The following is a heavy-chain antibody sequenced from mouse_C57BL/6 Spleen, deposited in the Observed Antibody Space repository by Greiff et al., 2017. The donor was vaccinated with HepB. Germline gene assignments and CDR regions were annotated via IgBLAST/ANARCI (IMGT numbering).Heavy chain of an antibody. V-gene: IGHV5-4*01. CDR3: ARGGDSPYYAMDY. CDR1: GFTFSSYA. D-gene: IGHD3-2*01. J-gene: IGHJ4*01. CDR2: ISDGGSYT. Sequence: EVQLVESGGGLVKPGGSLKLSCAASGFTFSSYAMSWVRQTPEKRLEWVATISDGGSYTYYPDNVKGRFTISRDNAKNNLYLQMSHLKSEDTAMYYCARGGDSPYYAMDYWGQGTSVTVSS.